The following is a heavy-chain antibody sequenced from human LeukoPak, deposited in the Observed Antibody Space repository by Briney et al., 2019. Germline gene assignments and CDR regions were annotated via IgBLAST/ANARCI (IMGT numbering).Heavy chain of an antibody. Sequence: GGSLRLSCAASGFTFSSYTMHWVRQAPGKGLEWVAVISYDGSNKYYADSVKGRFTISRDNSKNTLYLQMNSLRAEDTAVYYCARDGGWGVGASDYWGQGTLVTVSS. V-gene: IGHV3-30*04. J-gene: IGHJ4*02. CDR3: ARDGGWGVGASDY. CDR2: ISYDGSNK. D-gene: IGHD1-26*01. CDR1: GFTFSSYT.